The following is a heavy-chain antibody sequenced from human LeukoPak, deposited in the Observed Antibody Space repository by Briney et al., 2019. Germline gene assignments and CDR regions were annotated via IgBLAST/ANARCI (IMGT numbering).Heavy chain of an antibody. J-gene: IGHJ5*02. V-gene: IGHV3-21*01. CDR3: AREGMTTRPLLFDP. CDR1: GFTFSSYS. CDR2: ISSSSSYI. D-gene: IGHD4-11*01. Sequence: GGSLRLSCAASGFTFSSYSMNWVRQAPGKGLEWVSSISSSSSYIYYADSVKGRFTISRDNAKNSLYLQMNSLRAEGTAVYYCAREGMTTRPLLFDPWGQGTLVTVSS.